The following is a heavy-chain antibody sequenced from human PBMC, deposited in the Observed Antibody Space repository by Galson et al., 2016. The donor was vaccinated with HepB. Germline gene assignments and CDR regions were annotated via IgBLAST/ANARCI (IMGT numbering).Heavy chain of an antibody. D-gene: IGHD7-27*01. Sequence: CAISGDSVSSNNAGWNWIRQSPSRGLEWLGRTYYRSKWFYDYAESVKRRITIKTDTTKNKFSLQLNSVTVEDTAVYYCTRVKELGRGFPSWGQGTLVIVSS. CDR3: TRVKELGRGFPS. CDR2: TYYRSKWFY. CDR1: GDSVSSNNAG. V-gene: IGHV6-1*01. J-gene: IGHJ5*02.